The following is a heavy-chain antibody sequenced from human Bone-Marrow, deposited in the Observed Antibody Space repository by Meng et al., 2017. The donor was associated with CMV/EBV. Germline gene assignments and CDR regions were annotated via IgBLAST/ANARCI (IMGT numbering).Heavy chain of an antibody. V-gene: IGHV3-23*01. CDR3: AKDQDEYCSSTSCYLPDY. J-gene: IGHJ4*02. CDR2: ISGSGGST. CDR1: GFTFSSYA. D-gene: IGHD2-2*01. Sequence: GGSLRLSCAASGFTFSSYAMSWVRQAPGKGLEWVSAISGSGGSTYYADSVKGRFTISRDNSKSTLYLQMNSLRAEDTAVYYCAKDQDEYCSSTSCYLPDYWGQGTRVTVSS.